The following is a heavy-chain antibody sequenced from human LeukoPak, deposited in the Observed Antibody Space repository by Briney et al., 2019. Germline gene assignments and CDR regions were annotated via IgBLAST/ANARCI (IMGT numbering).Heavy chain of an antibody. CDR1: GFTFDDYA. CDR2: ISWNSGRI. J-gene: IGHJ6*02. CDR3: AKDYTAVADYYYYGMDV. D-gene: IGHD6-19*01. V-gene: IGHV3-9*01. Sequence: PGRSLRLSCAASGFTFDDYAMHWVRQAPGKGLEWVSGISWNSGRIGYADSVQGRFTISRDNAKNSLYLQMNSLRAEDTALYYCAKDYTAVADYYYYGMDVWGQGTTVTVSS.